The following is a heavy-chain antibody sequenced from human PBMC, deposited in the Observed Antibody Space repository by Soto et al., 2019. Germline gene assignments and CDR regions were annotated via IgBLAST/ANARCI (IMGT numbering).Heavy chain of an antibody. Sequence: QLQLQESGPGLVKPSETLSLTCTVSGGSISSSIYYGGWIRQPPGKGLEWIGSIFYSGSTYYNPSLKSRVTISVDTSKYQFSLKMYSVTAADTAMYYCARKVVTASSPIYYLDYWGQGTLVTVSS. CDR2: IFYSGST. CDR1: GGSISSSIYY. CDR3: ARKVVTASSPIYYLDY. V-gene: IGHV4-39*01. J-gene: IGHJ4*02. D-gene: IGHD2-21*02.